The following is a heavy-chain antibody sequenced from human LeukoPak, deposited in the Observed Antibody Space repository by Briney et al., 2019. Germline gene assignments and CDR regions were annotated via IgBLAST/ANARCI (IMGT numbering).Heavy chain of an antibody. CDR3: AKEGNGDYYFDY. CDR2: ISGSGGST. V-gene: IGHV3-23*01. D-gene: IGHD4-17*01. J-gene: IGHJ4*02. CDR1: GFTFSSYA. Sequence: QTGGSLRLSCAASGFTFSSYAMSWVRQAPGEGLEWVSAISGSGGSTYYADAVKGRFTISRDNSKNTLYLQMNSLRAEDTAVYYCAKEGNGDYYFDYWGQGTLVTVSS.